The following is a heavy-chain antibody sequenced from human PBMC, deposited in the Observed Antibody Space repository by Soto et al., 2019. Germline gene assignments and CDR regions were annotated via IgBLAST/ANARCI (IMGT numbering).Heavy chain of an antibody. CDR1: GYTFTSYH. CDR2: ISPSGDRT. CDR3: ARDGGNYGDDDY. V-gene: IGHV1-46*01. J-gene: IGHJ4*02. D-gene: IGHD4-17*01. Sequence: ASVKVSCKASGYTFTSYHVDWVRQAPGQGLEWMGKISPSGDRTWFAQKFRGRVTMTRDTSTSTDYMELSSLRYEDTVVCYCARDGGNYGDDDYWGQGTLVTVSS.